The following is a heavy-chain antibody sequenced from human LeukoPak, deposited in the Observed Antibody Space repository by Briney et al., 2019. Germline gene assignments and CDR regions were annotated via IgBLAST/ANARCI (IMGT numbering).Heavy chain of an antibody. Sequence: SETLSLTCTVSGGSISSSSYYWGWIRQPPGKGLERIGRIYYSGSTYYNPSLKSRDTLSLDTSQNQFSLKLSSVSAADTAVYYCARPRGIAVAGIKRAHWYFDLWGRGTLVTVFS. CDR2: IYYSGST. CDR1: GGSISSSSYY. D-gene: IGHD6-19*01. V-gene: IGHV4-39*01. CDR3: ARPRGIAVAGIKRAHWYFDL. J-gene: IGHJ2*01.